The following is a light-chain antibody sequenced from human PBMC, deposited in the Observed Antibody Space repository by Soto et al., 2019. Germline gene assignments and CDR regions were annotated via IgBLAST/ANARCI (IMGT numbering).Light chain of an antibody. CDR3: QQYNSWPPT. J-gene: IGKJ5*01. CDR1: QSVSCK. V-gene: IGKV3-15*01. Sequence: EEVMTQSPATLSVSPGARATLSCRASQSVSCKLAWYQQKPGQAPRLLIYGASTRATDIPARFSGSGSGTEFTLSISSLQSEDFAVYYCQQYNSWPPTFGQGTRLEIE. CDR2: GAS.